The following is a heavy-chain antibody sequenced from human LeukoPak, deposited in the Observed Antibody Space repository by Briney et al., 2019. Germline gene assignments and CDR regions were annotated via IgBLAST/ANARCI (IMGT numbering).Heavy chain of an antibody. D-gene: IGHD1-7*01. CDR1: GYTFTSYD. V-gene: IGHV1-8*03. CDR3: ARSNWNYVSFDY. CDR2: MNPNSGNT. J-gene: IGHJ4*02. Sequence: ASVKVSCKASGYTFTSYDINWARQATGQGLEWMGWMNPNSGNTGYAQKFQGRVTITADESTSTAYMELSSLRSEDTAVYYCARSNWNYVSFDYWGQGTLVTVSS.